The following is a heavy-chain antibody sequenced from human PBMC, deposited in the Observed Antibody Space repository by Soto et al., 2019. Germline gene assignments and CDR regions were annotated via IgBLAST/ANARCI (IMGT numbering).Heavy chain of an antibody. CDR1: GDSVSSNSAA. D-gene: IGHD3-3*01. J-gene: IGHJ6*02. Sequence: LSLTCAISGDSVSSNSAAWNWIRQSPSRGLEWLGRTYYRSKWYNDYAVSVKSRITINPDTSKNQFSLQLNSVTPEDTAVYYCAREEVWSGYSNYYYYGMDVWGQGTTVTVSS. CDR3: AREEVWSGYSNYYYYGMDV. V-gene: IGHV6-1*01. CDR2: TYYRSKWYN.